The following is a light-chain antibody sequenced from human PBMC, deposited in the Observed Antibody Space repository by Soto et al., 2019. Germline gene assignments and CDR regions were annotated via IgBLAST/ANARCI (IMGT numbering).Light chain of an antibody. V-gene: IGKV1-39*01. Sequence: DIQMTQSPSSLSASVGDRFTITCRASQSISSYLNWYQQKPGKAPQLLIYAASSLQSGVPSRFSGSASGTDFTLTISSLQPEDFATYYCQQSYSTPITFGQGTRLEIK. J-gene: IGKJ5*01. CDR2: AAS. CDR1: QSISSY. CDR3: QQSYSTPIT.